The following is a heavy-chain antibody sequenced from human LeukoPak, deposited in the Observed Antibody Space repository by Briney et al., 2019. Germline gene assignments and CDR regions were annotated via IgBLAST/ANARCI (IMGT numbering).Heavy chain of an antibody. V-gene: IGHV1-46*01. CDR1: GYTXTSYY. Sequence: ASVKVSCKASGYTXTSYYMHGVRQAPGQGLEWMGVTNPSGGSTSYAQKFQGRVTMTRDTSTSTVYMELSSLRSEDTAVYYCARDMLTRSSSSWDPYYFDYWGQGTLVTVSS. CDR2: TNPSGGST. D-gene: IGHD6-13*01. CDR3: ARDMLTRSSSSWDPYYFDY. J-gene: IGHJ4*02.